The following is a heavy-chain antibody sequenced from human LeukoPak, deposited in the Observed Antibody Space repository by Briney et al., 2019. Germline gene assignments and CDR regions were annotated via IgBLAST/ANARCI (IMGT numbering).Heavy chain of an antibody. CDR1: GGTFSSYA. CDR3: ARLVSPDTAMGPAIDY. V-gene: IGHV1-69*01. J-gene: IGHJ4*02. D-gene: IGHD5-18*01. CDR2: IIPIFGTA. Sequence: ASVKVSCKASGGTFSSYAISWVRQAPGQGLEWMGGIIPIFGTANYAQKFQGRVTITADESTSTAYMELSSLRSEDTAVYYCARLVSPDTAMGPAIDYWGQGTLVTASS.